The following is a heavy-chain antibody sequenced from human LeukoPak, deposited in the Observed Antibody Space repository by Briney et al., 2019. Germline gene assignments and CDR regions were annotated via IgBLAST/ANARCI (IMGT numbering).Heavy chain of an antibody. CDR1: GGSISSGSYY. CDR3: ARDPNYYGSGSYYYYFDY. CDR2: IYTSGST. D-gene: IGHD3-10*01. J-gene: IGHJ4*02. Sequence: SETLSLTCTVSGGSISSGSYYWSWIRQPAGKGLEWIGRIYTSGSTNYNPSLKSRVTISVDTSKNQFSLKLSSVTAADTAVYYCARDPNYYGSGSYYYYFDYWGQGTLVTVSS. V-gene: IGHV4-61*02.